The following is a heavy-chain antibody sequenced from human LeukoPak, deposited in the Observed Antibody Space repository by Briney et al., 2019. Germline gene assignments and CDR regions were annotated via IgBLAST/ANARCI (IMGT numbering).Heavy chain of an antibody. Sequence: GRSLRLSCAASGFTFSSYAMHWVRQAPGKGLEWVAVISYDGSNKYYADSVKGRFTISRDNSKKTLYLQMNSLRVEDTAVYYCAREGCSGGSCYSDSYYWGQGTLVTVSS. J-gene: IGHJ4*02. D-gene: IGHD2-15*01. V-gene: IGHV3-30-3*01. CDR2: ISYDGSNK. CDR1: GFTFSSYA. CDR3: AREGCSGGSCYSDSYY.